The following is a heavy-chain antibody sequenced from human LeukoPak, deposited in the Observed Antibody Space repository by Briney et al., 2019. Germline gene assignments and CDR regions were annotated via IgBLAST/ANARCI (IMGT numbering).Heavy chain of an antibody. CDR3: AKDSRYYYVNY. V-gene: IGHV3-30*02. J-gene: IGHJ4*02. Sequence: GGSLRLSCAASGFTFSSYGMHWVRQAPGKGLEWVAFIRYDGSKEYYADSVKGRFTISRDNSKNTLYLQMNSLKTEDTAVYYCAKDSRYYYVNYWGQGTLVTVSS. CDR2: IRYDGSKE. CDR1: GFTFSSYG. D-gene: IGHD1-14*01.